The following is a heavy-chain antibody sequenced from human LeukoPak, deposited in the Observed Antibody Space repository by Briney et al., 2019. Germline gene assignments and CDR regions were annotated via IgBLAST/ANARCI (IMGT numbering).Heavy chain of an antibody. CDR2: IRSKANSYAT. J-gene: IGHJ6*04. D-gene: IGHD6-25*01. Sequence: PGRSLKLSCAASGFTFSGSAMHWVRQASGKGLEWVGRIRSKANSYATAYAASVKGRFTISRDDSKNTAYLQMNSLKTEDTAVYYCTRREEGSGLRQYYYYYYGMDVWGKGTTVTVSS. V-gene: IGHV3-73*01. CDR3: TRREEGSGLRQYYYYYYGMDV. CDR1: GFTFSGSA.